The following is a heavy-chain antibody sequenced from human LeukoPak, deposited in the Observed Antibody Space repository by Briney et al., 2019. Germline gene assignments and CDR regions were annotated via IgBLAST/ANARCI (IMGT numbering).Heavy chain of an antibody. Sequence: PGGSLRLSCTAAGFSLSKYWMSWVRQAPGKGLEWVANIRSDGVEKYYVDSVRGRFTISTDTAKNTLYLQMNSLRADDTAVYYCAREFTGYGNTDYWGQGTLVTVSS. V-gene: IGHV3-7*03. CDR2: IRSDGVEK. CDR3: AREFTGYGNTDY. D-gene: IGHD5-12*01. CDR1: GFSLSKYW. J-gene: IGHJ4*02.